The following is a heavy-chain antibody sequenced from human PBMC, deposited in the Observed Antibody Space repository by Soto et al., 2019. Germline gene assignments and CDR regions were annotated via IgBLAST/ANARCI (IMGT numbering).Heavy chain of an antibody. J-gene: IGHJ4*02. CDR3: AREKWIFGVLVHQYYFVY. Sequence: SETLSLTCLVSNGSIRKSDSYWGWIRQPPGKGLEWIGNTYQSGSTCYNPSLKSRVTISVDTSKNQFSLRLSSVTAADTAVYFCAREKWIFGVLVHQYYFVYWGQGTLVTVSS. D-gene: IGHD3-3*01. CDR1: NGSIRKSDSY. CDR2: TYQSGST. V-gene: IGHV4-39*02.